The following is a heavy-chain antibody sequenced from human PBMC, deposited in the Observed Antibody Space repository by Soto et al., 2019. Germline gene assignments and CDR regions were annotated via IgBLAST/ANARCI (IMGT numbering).Heavy chain of an antibody. CDR1: GFSFSNHA. CDR3: ANVGTPGIAAVDAYYYGMDV. V-gene: IGHV3-23*01. J-gene: IGHJ6*02. D-gene: IGHD6-13*01. Sequence: GGSLRLSCTASGFSFSNHAMSWVRHALGRWLEWVSAISGSGGSTYYADPVKGRFTISRDTSKNTLYLQMNRLRAEDTAVYYCANVGTPGIAAVDAYYYGMDVWGQGTTVTVSS. CDR2: ISGSGGST.